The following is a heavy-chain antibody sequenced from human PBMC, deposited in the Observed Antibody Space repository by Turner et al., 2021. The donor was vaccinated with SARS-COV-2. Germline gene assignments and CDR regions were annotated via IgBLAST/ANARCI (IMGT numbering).Heavy chain of an antibody. CDR2: IYYSGST. V-gene: IGHV4-59*01. CDR1: GGSISSYY. Sequence: QVQLQESGPGLVKPSETLSLTCTVSGGSISSYYWSWIRQPPGKGLEWIGYIYYSGSTNHNPSLKSRVTISVDTSKNQFSLKLSSVTAADTAVYYCATGYAYCGGDCSIHYWGQGTLVTVSS. D-gene: IGHD2-21*02. J-gene: IGHJ4*02. CDR3: ATGYAYCGGDCSIHY.